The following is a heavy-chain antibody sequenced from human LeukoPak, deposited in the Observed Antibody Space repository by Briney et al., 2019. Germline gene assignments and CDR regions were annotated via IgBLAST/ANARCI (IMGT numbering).Heavy chain of an antibody. D-gene: IGHD5-18*01. CDR3: AGVDTAMVTWFGAPFDY. CDR2: IIPIFGTA. CDR1: GGTFSSYS. Sequence: ASVKVSCKASGGTFSSYSIRWEQQAHGHGLEWMGGIIPIFGTANYAQKSQGRVTITTDESTSTACMELSSLRSEDTAVYYCAGVDTAMVTWFGAPFDYWGQGTLVTVSS. V-gene: IGHV1-69*05. J-gene: IGHJ4*02.